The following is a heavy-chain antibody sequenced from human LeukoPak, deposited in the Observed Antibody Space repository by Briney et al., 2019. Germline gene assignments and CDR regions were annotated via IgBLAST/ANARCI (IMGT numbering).Heavy chain of an antibody. J-gene: IGHJ4*02. CDR3: AKCMGFGELLSDY. D-gene: IGHD3-10*01. Sequence: PGGSLRLSCAASGFTFSSYGMSWVRQAPGRGLEWVSAISGSGGSTYSADSVKGRFTISRDNSKNTLYLQMNSLRAEDTAVYYCAKCMGFGELLSDYWGQGTLVTVSS. CDR2: ISGSGGST. CDR1: GFTFSSYG. V-gene: IGHV3-23*01.